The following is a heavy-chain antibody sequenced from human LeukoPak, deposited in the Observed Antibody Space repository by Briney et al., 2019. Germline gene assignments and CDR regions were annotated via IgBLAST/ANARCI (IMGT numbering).Heavy chain of an antibody. CDR1: GGTFSSYA. CDR3: ARGSEYYYDSSGYYWVY. J-gene: IGHJ4*02. D-gene: IGHD3-22*01. CDR2: IIPILGIA. V-gene: IGHV1-69*04. Sequence: SVKVSCKASGGTFSSYAISWVRQAPGQGLEWMGRIIPILGIANYAQKFQGRATITADKSTSTAYMELSSLRSEDTAVYYCARGSEYYYDSSGYYWVYWGQGTLVTVSS.